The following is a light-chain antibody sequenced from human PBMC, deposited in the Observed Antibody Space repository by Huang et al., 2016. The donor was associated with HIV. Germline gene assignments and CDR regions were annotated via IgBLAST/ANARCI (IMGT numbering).Light chain of an antibody. CDR2: GAS. CDR1: HSVSTN. V-gene: IGKV3-15*01. Sequence: DIVMTQSPVTLSLSPGELATLSCEASHSVSTNVSWFQQKPGQAPRPLIYGASTRATGTPVRCRGSGSGTDFSLSITSLHRDDFGVYYCQQYNDWPPITFGQGTRL. J-gene: IGKJ5*01. CDR3: QQYNDWPPIT.